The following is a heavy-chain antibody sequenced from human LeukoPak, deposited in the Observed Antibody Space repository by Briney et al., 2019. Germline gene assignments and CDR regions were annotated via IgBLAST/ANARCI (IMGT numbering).Heavy chain of an antibody. CDR3: ARDIADSSGYYFDY. Sequence: ASVKVSFKASGGTFSSYAISWVRQAPGQGLEWMGRIIPILGIANYAQKFQGRVTITADKSTSTAYMELSSLRSEDTAVYYCARDIADSSGYYFDYWGQGTLVTVSS. V-gene: IGHV1-69*04. D-gene: IGHD3-22*01. J-gene: IGHJ4*02. CDR1: GGTFSSYA. CDR2: IIPILGIA.